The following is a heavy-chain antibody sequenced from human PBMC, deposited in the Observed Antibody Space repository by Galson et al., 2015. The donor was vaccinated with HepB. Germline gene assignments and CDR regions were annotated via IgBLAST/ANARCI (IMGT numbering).Heavy chain of an antibody. J-gene: IGHJ6*02. D-gene: IGHD5-18*01. Sequence: LRLSCAASGFTFSKFPMSWLRQAPGKGLEWVSIISGSGGTTNYADSVKGRFTISRDNSKNTLYLQMNSLRAEDTAVYYCAASTRGVDTAMALRLVFNYYYGMDVWGQGTTVTVSS. CDR2: ISGSGGTT. CDR3: AASTRGVDTAMALRLVFNYYYGMDV. V-gene: IGHV3-23*01. CDR1: GFTFSKFP.